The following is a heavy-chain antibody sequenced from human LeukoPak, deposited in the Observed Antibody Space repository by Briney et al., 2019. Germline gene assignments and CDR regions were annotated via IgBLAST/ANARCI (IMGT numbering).Heavy chain of an antibody. Sequence: GGSLRLSCAASGFTSSSYAMSWVRQAPGKGLEWVSGISGSGGSTYFADSVKGRFTVSRDNSKNTLYLQMTSLRAEDTAIYYCAKDRLHYYDSSGYSDFDYWGRGTLVTVSS. CDR3: AKDRLHYYDSSGYSDFDY. J-gene: IGHJ4*02. D-gene: IGHD3-22*01. V-gene: IGHV3-23*01. CDR2: ISGSGGST. CDR1: GFTSSSYA.